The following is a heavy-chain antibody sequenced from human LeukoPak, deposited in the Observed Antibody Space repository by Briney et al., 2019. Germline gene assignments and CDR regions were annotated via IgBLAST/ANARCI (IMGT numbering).Heavy chain of an antibody. D-gene: IGHD4-17*01. V-gene: IGHV5-51*01. Sequence: GESLKISCKDSGYSFTNYWIGWVRQMPGRGLEWMGIIHSADSNTKYSPSFQGQVTISADKSISTAYLQWSGLKASDTAMYYCAGARHGDYRWDYWGQGTLVTVSS. CDR3: AGARHGDYRWDY. CDR2: IHSADSNT. CDR1: GYSFTNYW. J-gene: IGHJ4*02.